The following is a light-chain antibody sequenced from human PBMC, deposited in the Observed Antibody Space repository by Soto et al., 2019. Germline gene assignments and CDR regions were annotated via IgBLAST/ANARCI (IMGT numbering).Light chain of an antibody. V-gene: IGKV3-11*01. J-gene: IGKJ1*01. Sequence: EIVLTQSPATLSLSPGERATLSCRASQSVGTYFAWYQQKPGQAPRLLIYDASNRATGIPARFSGSGSGTDFTLTISSLEPEDFAVYYCQQHSNWPLTFGQGTMVEIK. CDR1: QSVGTY. CDR3: QQHSNWPLT. CDR2: DAS.